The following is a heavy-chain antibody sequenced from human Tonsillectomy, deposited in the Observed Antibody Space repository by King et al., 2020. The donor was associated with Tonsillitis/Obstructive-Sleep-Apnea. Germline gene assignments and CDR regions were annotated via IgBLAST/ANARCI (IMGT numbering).Heavy chain of an antibody. CDR2: IYPGDSDI. CDR1: GYRFTSYW. J-gene: IGHJ5*02. V-gene: IGHV5-51*01. D-gene: IGHD3-16*02. CDR3: AREGGQGVIPNWFDP. Sequence: DVQLVQSGTEVKKPGESLKISCKGSGYRFTSYWIDWVRQMPGKGLEWMGIIYPGDSDIRYSPSFQGQVTISADKSISTAYLHWSSLKASDTAMYYCAREGGQGVIPNWFDPWGQGTLVTVSS.